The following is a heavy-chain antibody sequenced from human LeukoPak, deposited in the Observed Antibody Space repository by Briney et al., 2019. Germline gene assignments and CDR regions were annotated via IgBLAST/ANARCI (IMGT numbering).Heavy chain of an antibody. D-gene: IGHD6-6*01. CDR1: GFIFSNYA. J-gene: IGHJ6*03. V-gene: IGHV3-30*04. CDR2: ISFDGSNI. CDR3: ARDYSSSVGPPYYMDV. Sequence: GGSLRLSCAASGFIFSNYAMHWVRQAPGKGLDWVAVISFDGSNIYYADSAKGRFTISRDNSKNTLYLQMNSLRAEDTAVYYCARDYSSSVGPPYYMDVWGKGTTVTVSS.